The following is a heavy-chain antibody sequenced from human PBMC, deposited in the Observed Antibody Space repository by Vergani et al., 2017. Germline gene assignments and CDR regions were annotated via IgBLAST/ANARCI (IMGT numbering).Heavy chain of an antibody. CDR2: INHSGST. D-gene: IGHD5-18*01. Sequence: QVQLQQWGAGLLKPSETLSLTCAVYGGSFSGYYWSWIRQPPGTGLEWIGEINHSGSTNYNPSLKSRVTISVDTSKNQFSLKLSSVTAADTAVYYGAKGGAGRGYSYGYLYYYYYGMDVWGQGTTVTVSS. CDR1: GGSFSGYY. CDR3: AKGGAGRGYSYGYLYYYYYGMDV. V-gene: IGHV4-34*01. J-gene: IGHJ6*02.